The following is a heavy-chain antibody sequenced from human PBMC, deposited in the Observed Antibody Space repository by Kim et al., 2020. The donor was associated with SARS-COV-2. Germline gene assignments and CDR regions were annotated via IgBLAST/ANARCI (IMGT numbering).Heavy chain of an antibody. V-gene: IGHV4-39*01. D-gene: IGHD3-22*01. Sequence: SETLSLTCTVSGGSISSSSYYWGWIRQPPGKGLEWIGSIYYSGSTYYNPSLKSRFTISVDTSKNQFSQKLSSVTAADTAVYYCARRAHDSSGYYVLHYYYGMDVWGQGTTVTVSS. CDR3: ARRAHDSSGYYVLHYYYGMDV. CDR2: IYYSGST. CDR1: GGSISSSSYY. J-gene: IGHJ6*02.